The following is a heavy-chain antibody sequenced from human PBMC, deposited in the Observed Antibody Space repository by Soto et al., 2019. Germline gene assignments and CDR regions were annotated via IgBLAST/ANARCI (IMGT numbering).Heavy chain of an antibody. CDR3: ARGIAPYYFDY. D-gene: IGHD6-13*01. J-gene: IGHJ4*02. CDR1: GXTFTSYA. CDR2: INAGNGNT. V-gene: IGHV1-3*01. Sequence: ASVKVSCKDSGXTFTSYAMHWVRQAPGQRLEWMGWINAGNGNTKYSQKFQGRVTITRDTSASTAYMELSSLRSEDTAVYYCARGIAPYYFDYWGQGTLVTVSS.